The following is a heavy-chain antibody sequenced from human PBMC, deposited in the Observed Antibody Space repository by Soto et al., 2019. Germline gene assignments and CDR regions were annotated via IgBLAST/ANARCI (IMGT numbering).Heavy chain of an antibody. D-gene: IGHD3-22*01. J-gene: IGHJ6*02. CDR1: GGTFSSYA. CDR3: ARAGRYYYDSSGYNRPDYYYYGMDV. Sequence: ASVKVSCKASGGTFSSYAISWVRQAPGQGLEWMGGIIPIFGTANYAQKFQGRVTITADESTSTAYMELSSLRSEDTAVYYCARAGRYYYDSSGYNRPDYYYYGMDVWGQGTTVTVSS. CDR2: IIPIFGTA. V-gene: IGHV1-69*13.